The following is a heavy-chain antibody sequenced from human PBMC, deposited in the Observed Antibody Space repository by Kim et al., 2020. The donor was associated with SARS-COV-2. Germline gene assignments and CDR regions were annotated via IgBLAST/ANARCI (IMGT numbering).Heavy chain of an antibody. CDR3: ARDGKRGYSYGYPGESWFDP. D-gene: IGHD5-18*01. J-gene: IGHJ5*02. Sequence: SETLSLTCTVSGGSISSSSYYWGWIRQPPGKGLEWIGSIYYSGSTYYNPSLKSRVTISVDTSKNQFSLKLSSVTAAETAVYYCARDGKRGYSYGYPGESWFDPWGQGTLVTVSS. CDR2: IYYSGST. CDR1: GGSISSSSYY. V-gene: IGHV4-39*07.